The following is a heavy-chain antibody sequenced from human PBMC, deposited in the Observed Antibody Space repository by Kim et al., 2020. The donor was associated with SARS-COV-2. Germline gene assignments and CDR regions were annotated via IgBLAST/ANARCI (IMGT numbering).Heavy chain of an antibody. CDR2: INTNTGNP. CDR3: ARNMQDYGDWYYYGMDV. D-gene: IGHD4-17*01. CDR1: GYTFSSNA. Sequence: ASVKVSCKAYGYTFSSNAINWVRQAPGQGLEWMGWINTNTGNPTYAQGFTGRFVFSLGTSVSTAYLQISSLKAEDTAVYYCARNMQDYGDWYYYGMDVWG. J-gene: IGHJ6*02. V-gene: IGHV7-4-1*02.